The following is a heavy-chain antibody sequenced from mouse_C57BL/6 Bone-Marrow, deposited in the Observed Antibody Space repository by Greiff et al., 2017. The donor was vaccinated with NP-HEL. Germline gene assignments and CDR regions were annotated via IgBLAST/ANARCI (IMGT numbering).Heavy chain of an antibody. V-gene: IGHV2-2*01. CDR1: GFSLTSYG. Sequence: QVQLQQSGPGLVQPSQSLSITCTVSGFSLTSYGVHWVRQSPGKGLEWLGVIWSGGSTDYNAAFISRLSISKDNSKSQVFFKMNSLQADDTAIYYCARYGNYDGDYAMDYWGQGTSVTVSS. CDR3: ARYGNYDGDYAMDY. CDR2: IWSGGST. J-gene: IGHJ4*01. D-gene: IGHD2-10*02.